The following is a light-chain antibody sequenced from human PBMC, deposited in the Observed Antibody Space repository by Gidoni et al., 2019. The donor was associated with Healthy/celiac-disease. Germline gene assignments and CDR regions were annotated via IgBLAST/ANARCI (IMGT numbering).Light chain of an antibody. CDR2: QDS. V-gene: IGLV3-1*01. J-gene: IGLJ2*01. CDR1: KLGDKY. Sequence: SYELTQPPSVSVSPGQTASITCSGNKLGDKYACWYQQKPGQSPVPVIYQDSKRPSGTPERFSGSSSGNTATLTISGTQAMDEADYYCQAWDSSTVVFGGGTKLTVL. CDR3: QAWDSSTVV.